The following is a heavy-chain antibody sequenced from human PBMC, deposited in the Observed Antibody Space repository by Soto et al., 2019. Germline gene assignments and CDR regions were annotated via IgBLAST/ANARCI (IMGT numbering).Heavy chain of an antibody. J-gene: IGHJ6*02. CDR3: ERDQYDFRSGSYDYAMEV. Sequence: SETLSLTCTGSGGSVSSESHYWRWIRQTPGKGLEWIGYIYYTGSTNYNPSLKGRVTMSVDTSRDQVSLRLRSVTRADTAVYYCERDQYDFRSGSYDYAMEVWGQGTNVTVSS. D-gene: IGHD3-3*01. CDR2: IYYTGST. CDR1: GGSVSSESHY. V-gene: IGHV4-61*01.